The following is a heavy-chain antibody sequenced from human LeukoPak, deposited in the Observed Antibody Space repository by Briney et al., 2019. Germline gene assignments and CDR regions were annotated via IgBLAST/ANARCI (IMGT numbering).Heavy chain of an antibody. J-gene: IGHJ4*02. CDR1: GYTFTSYY. CDR3: ARAVATMLYYFDY. CDR2: INPSGGSA. D-gene: IGHD5-12*01. Sequence: ASVKVSCKASGYTFTSYYMHWLRQAPGQGLEWMGIINPSGGSASYAQKFQGRVTMTRDTSTSTVYMELSSLRSEDTAVYYCARAVATMLYYFDYWGQGTLVTVSS. V-gene: IGHV1-46*01.